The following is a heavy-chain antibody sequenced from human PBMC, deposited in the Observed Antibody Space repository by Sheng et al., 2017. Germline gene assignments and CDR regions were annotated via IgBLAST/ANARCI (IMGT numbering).Heavy chain of an antibody. D-gene: IGHD2-21*02. CDR3: GRGRDCGGYSCNGQPYYGMDV. CDR2: VNPDGSET. Sequence: EVQLVESGGGLVQPGGSLRLSCAASGFTFSSDWIHWVRQAPGKGLAWVSRVNPDGSETRYADSVKGRFTISRDNAKNTVYLQLNSLRPEDTAVYYCGRGRDCGGYSCNGQPYYGMDVWGQGTTVTVSS. J-gene: IGHJ6*02. CDR1: GFTFSSDW. V-gene: IGHV3-74*01.